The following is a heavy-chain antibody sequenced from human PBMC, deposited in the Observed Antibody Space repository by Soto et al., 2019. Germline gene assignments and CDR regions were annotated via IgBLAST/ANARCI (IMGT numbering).Heavy chain of an antibody. Sequence: GGSLRLSCAASGFTFSSYGMHWVRQAPGKGLEWVAVISYDGSNKYYADSVKGRFTISRDNSKNTLYLQMNGLRAEDTAVYYCAKVQGERYYDFWSGPYFYWGQGTLVTVSS. CDR3: AKVQGERYYDFWSGPYFY. CDR1: GFTFSSYG. CDR2: ISYDGSNK. D-gene: IGHD3-3*01. V-gene: IGHV3-30*18. J-gene: IGHJ4*02.